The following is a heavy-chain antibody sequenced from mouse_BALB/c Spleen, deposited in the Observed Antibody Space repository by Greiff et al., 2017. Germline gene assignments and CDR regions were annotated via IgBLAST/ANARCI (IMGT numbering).Heavy chain of an antibody. D-gene: IGHD3-2*01. J-gene: IGHJ4*01. CDR3: ARRGQLVLLYAMDY. V-gene: IGHV2-6-7*01. Sequence: VQGVESGPGLVAPSQSLSITCTVSGFSLTGYGVNWVRQPPGKGLEWLGMIWGDGSTDYNSALKSRLSISKDNSKSQVFRKMNSLQTDDTARYYWARRGQLVLLYAMDYWGQGTSVTVSS. CDR2: IWGDGST. CDR1: GFSLTGYG.